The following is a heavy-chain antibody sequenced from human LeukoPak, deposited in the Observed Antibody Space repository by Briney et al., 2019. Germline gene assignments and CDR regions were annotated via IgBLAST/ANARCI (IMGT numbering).Heavy chain of an antibody. CDR1: GFTFSSYE. CDR2: ISSSGSTI. CDR3: ASSLEPHADDY. V-gene: IGHV3-48*03. Sequence: GGSLRLSCAASGFTFSSYEMNWVRQAPGKGLEWVSYISSSGSTIYYADSVKGRFTISRDNAKNSLYLQMNSLRAEDTAVYYCASSLEPHADDYWGQGTLVTVSS. D-gene: IGHD1-14*01. J-gene: IGHJ4*02.